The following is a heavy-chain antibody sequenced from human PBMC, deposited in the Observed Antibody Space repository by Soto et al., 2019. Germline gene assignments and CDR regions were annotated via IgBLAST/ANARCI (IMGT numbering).Heavy chain of an antibody. CDR2: IRSKPYDGTT. J-gene: IGHJ6*02. Sequence: GGSLRLSCTASGFTFGDYAMSWFRQAPGKGLEWVGFIRSKPYDGTTEYAASAKGRFTISRDDSKSIAYLQMNSLKTEDTAVYYCAKDLFSMVRGASYYSYGMDVWGQGTTLTVSS. V-gene: IGHV3-49*03. CDR1: GFTFGDYA. CDR3: AKDLFSMVRGASYYSYGMDV. D-gene: IGHD3-10*01.